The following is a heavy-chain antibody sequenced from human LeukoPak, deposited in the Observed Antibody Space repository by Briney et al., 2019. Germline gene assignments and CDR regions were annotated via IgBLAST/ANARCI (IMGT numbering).Heavy chain of an antibody. CDR2: INPNSGGT. CDR1: GYTFTGYY. J-gene: IGHJ4*02. Sequence: GASVKVSCKASGYTFTGYYMHWVRQAPGQGLEWMGRINPNSGGTNYAQKFRGRVTMTRDTSISTAYMELSRLRSDDTAVYYCARDMYYDFWSGYYMPEYWGQGTLVTVSS. CDR3: ARDMYYDFWSGYYMPEY. D-gene: IGHD3-3*01. V-gene: IGHV1-2*06.